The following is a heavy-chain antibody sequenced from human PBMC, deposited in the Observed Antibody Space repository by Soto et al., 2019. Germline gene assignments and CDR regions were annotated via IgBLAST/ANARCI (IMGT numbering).Heavy chain of an antibody. V-gene: IGHV4-61*01. Sequence: QVQLQESGPGLVKPSETLSLTCTVSVASVSSGTYYWSWIRQPPGRGLEWIGFIYYSGSSNYNPSLKSRVTISVDTSKNQFSLKLSSVTGAVTAVYYCARVDWSYWYFDLWGRGTLVTVSS. CDR3: ARVDWSYWYFDL. CDR1: VASVSSGTYY. D-gene: IGHD3-9*01. CDR2: IYYSGSS. J-gene: IGHJ2*01.